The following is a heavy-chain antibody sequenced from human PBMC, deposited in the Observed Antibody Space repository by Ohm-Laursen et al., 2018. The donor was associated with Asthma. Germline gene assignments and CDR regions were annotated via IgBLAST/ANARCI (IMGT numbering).Heavy chain of an antibody. Sequence: SLRLSCAASGFTFSDYYMSWIRQAPGKGLEWVSYISSSSSYTNYADSVKGRFTISRDNAKSSLYLQMNSLRAEDTAVYYCARGSQYLADYWGQGTLVTVSS. CDR1: GFTFSDYY. CDR3: ARGSQYLADY. CDR2: ISSSSSYT. D-gene: IGHD2-2*01. V-gene: IGHV3-11*06. J-gene: IGHJ4*02.